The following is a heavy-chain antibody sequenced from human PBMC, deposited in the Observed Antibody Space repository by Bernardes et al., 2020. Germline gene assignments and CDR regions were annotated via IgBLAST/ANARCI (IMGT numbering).Heavy chain of an antibody. V-gene: IGHV3-21*01. CDR3: ARDKGSTGSLDY. CDR2: ISSSSSYI. D-gene: IGHD6-25*01. Sequence: GSLRLSCAASGFTFSSYSMNWVRQAPGKGLEWVSSISSSSSYIYYADSVKGRFTISRDNAKNSLYLQMNSLRAEDTAVYYCARDKGSTGSLDYWGQGTLVTVSS. J-gene: IGHJ4*02. CDR1: GFTFSSYS.